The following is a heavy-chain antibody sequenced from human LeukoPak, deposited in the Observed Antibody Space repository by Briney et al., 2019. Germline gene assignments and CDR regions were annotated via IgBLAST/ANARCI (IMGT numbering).Heavy chain of an antibody. Sequence: QAGGSVRLSCAASGYIFSTYGMHWVRQAPGKGLEWLGRIRYEGRSKFYLDSVKGRITISRDNSRNTLFLQLHSLRLEDRGAYFCARDSDFWTDRSLPGVLDSWGQGALVTVSS. CDR1: GYIFSTYG. V-gene: IGHV3-30*14. CDR3: ARDSDFWTDRSLPGVLDS. CDR2: IRYEGRSK. D-gene: IGHD3/OR15-3a*01. J-gene: IGHJ5*02.